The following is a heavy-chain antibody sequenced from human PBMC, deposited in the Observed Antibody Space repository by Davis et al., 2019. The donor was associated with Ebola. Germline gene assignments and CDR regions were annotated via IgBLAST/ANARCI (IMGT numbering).Heavy chain of an antibody. D-gene: IGHD5-12*01. CDR1: GYTFTSYH. V-gene: IGHV1-46*03. J-gene: IGHJ6*02. Sequence: AASVKVSCKASGYTFTSYHMHWVRQAPGQGLEWMGIINSSGGSTTYAQKFQGRVTMTRDTSTSTVYMELSSLRSEDTAVYYCSRDKVLGGYDQGDYHYYGMDVWGQGTTVTVSS. CDR2: INSSGGST. CDR3: SRDKVLGGYDQGDYHYYGMDV.